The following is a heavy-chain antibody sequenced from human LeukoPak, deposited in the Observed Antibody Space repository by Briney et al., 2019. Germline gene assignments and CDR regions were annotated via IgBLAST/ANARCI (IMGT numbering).Heavy chain of an antibody. CDR2: IIPILGIA. Sequence: GASVKVSCKASGGTFSSYAISWVRQAPGQGLEWMGRIIPILGIANYAQKFQGRVTITADKSTSTAYMELSSLRSEDTAVYYCARYGAAAGKENWFDPWGRGTLVTVSS. J-gene: IGHJ5*02. CDR1: GGTFSSYA. D-gene: IGHD6-13*01. V-gene: IGHV1-69*04. CDR3: ARYGAAAGKENWFDP.